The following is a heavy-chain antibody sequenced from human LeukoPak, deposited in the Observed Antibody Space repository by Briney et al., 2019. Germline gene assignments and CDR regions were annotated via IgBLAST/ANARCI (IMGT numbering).Heavy chain of an antibody. J-gene: IGHJ4*02. Sequence: SVKVSCRASGGTFSRFTISWVRQAPGQGFEWMGGITPIFGTANFAQKFQGRVSITADESTSTAFMELSSLRSEDTAVYYCAREWGLESSGYYYAYWGQGTLVTVSS. V-gene: IGHV1-69*13. CDR2: ITPIFGTA. CDR3: AREWGLESSGYYYAY. CDR1: GGTFSRFT. D-gene: IGHD3-22*01.